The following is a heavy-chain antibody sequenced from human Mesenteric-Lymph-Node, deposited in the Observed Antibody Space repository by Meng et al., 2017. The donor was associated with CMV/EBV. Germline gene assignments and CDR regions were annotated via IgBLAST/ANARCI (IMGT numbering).Heavy chain of an antibody. D-gene: IGHD6-13*01. CDR3: ASRTRSNFDY. V-gene: IGHV4-39*07. CDR2: FYYSGST. Sequence: SETLSLTCTVSGGSISSSTYYWGWIRQPPGKGLEWIGDFYYSGSTYYNPSLKSRLTISLDTSKNQFSLKLSSVTAADTAVYYCASRTRSNFDYWGQGTLVTVS. CDR1: GGSISSSTYY. J-gene: IGHJ4*02.